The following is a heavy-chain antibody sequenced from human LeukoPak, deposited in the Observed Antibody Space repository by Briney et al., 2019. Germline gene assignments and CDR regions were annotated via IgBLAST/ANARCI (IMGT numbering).Heavy chain of an antibody. CDR3: ARDYDGPFDY. J-gene: IGHJ4*02. D-gene: IGHD3-22*01. CDR1: GGTYSSYA. Sequence: SVKVSCKASGGTYSSYAISWVRQAPGQGLEWMGRIIPILGIANYAQKFQGRVTITADKSTSTAYMELSSLRSEDTAVYYCARDYDGPFDYWGQGTLVTVSS. CDR2: IIPILGIA. V-gene: IGHV1-69*04.